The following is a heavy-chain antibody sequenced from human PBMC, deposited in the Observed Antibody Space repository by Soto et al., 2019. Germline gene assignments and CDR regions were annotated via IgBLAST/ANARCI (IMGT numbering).Heavy chain of an antibody. CDR1: GGSISSGGYY. CDR3: ASRAGNWFDP. V-gene: IGHV4-31*11. J-gene: IGHJ5*02. CDR2: IYYTGST. Sequence: QVQLQESGPGLVKPSQTLSLTCVVSGGSISSGGYYWTWIRQHPGKGLEWIGYIYYTGSTYYNPSLTSRVTTSVDTSKNLFPLKLSSVTAADTAVYYCASRAGNWFDPWGQGTLVTVSS.